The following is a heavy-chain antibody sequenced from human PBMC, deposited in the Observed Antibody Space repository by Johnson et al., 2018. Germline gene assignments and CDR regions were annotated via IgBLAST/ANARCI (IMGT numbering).Heavy chain of an antibody. J-gene: IGHJ5*02. Sequence: VVQPGRSLRLSCVASGFTFRSYGMFWVRQAPGKGLQWVGTIWYDGTNDNYADSVKGRFTLSRDNAKNSVYLQMNSLRADDTAVYYCARGSGLLWFGEGFDPWGQGTLVTVSS. CDR2: IWYDGTND. CDR3: ARGSGLLWFGEGFDP. D-gene: IGHD3-10*01. CDR1: GFTFRSYG. V-gene: IGHV3-33*07.